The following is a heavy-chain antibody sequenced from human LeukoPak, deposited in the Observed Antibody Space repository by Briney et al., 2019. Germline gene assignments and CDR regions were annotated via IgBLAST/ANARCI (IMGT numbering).Heavy chain of an antibody. Sequence: GGSLRLSCAASGFTFSSYAMSWVRQAPGKGLEWVSIISADGDSTYYADSVRGRFTISRDNSKNTLYLQMNSLRAEDTAIYYCAKSRGIYDNSGWRTFDYWGQGTLVTVSS. V-gene: IGHV3-23*01. J-gene: IGHJ4*02. CDR2: ISADGDST. D-gene: IGHD5-12*01. CDR3: AKSRGIYDNSGWRTFDY. CDR1: GFTFSSYA.